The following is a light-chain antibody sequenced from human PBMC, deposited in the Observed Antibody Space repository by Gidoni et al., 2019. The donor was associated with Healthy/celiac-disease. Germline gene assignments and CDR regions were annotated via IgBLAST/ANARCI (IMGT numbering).Light chain of an antibody. CDR3: QSADSSGIGVV. CDR2: KDS. CDR1: ALPKQY. Sequence: SYELTQPPPVSVSPGQTARITCSGDALPKQYAYWYQQKPGQAPVLVIYKDSERPSGIPERFSGSSSGTTVTLTISGVQAEDEADYYCQSADSSGIGVVFGGGTKLTVL. V-gene: IGLV3-25*02. J-gene: IGLJ2*01.